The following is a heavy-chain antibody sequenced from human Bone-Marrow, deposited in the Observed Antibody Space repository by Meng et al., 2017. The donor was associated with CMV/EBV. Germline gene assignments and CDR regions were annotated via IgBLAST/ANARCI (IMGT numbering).Heavy chain of an antibody. D-gene: IGHD4-11*01. CDR1: GASISSNY. J-gene: IGHJ5*02. CDR2: ISHNGYI. V-gene: IGHV4-59*01. Sequence: GSLRLSCTVSGASISSNYWSWNRRPPGKGLQYIGSISHNGYINYNPSLKGRVTISLDTSRNQLSLRLTSVTAADTAVYFCARDGLQWFDPWGQGTLVTVSS. CDR3: ARDGLQWFDP.